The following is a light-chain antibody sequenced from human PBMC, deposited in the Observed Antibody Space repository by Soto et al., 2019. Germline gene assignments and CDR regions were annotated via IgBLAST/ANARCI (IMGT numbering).Light chain of an antibody. CDR2: GAS. CDR1: QSVSSSY. CDR3: QQYGSSPLAT. J-gene: IGKJ5*01. V-gene: IGKV3-20*01. Sequence: EIVLTQSPGTLSLSAGERATLSCRASQSVSSSYLAWYQQKPGQAPRLLIYGASGRATGIPDRFSGSGSGTDFTLTISRLETEDFAVYYCQQYGSSPLATFGQGTRLEIK.